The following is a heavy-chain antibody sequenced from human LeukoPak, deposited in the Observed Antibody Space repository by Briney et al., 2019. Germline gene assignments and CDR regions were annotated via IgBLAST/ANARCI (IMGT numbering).Heavy chain of an antibody. Sequence: GGSMRLSWAAAGFTVRSNYMTWVRQAQGKGLECVSVIYSGGSTYYADSVKGRFTISRDNSKNTLYLQMNSLRAEDTAVYYCARIINDYDSSGFFDYWGQGTLVTVSS. D-gene: IGHD3-22*01. CDR2: IYSGGST. J-gene: IGHJ4*02. CDR3: ARIINDYDSSGFFDY. CDR1: GFTVRSNY. V-gene: IGHV3-53*01.